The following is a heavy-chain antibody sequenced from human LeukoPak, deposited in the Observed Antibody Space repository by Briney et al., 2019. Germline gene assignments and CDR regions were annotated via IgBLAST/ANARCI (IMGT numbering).Heavy chain of an antibody. CDR3: ARGMYSSPLDY. CDR1: GGSISSYY. CDR2: IYYSGIT. V-gene: IGHV4-59*01. Sequence: SETLSLTCTVSGGSISSYYWSWIRQPPGKGLEWIGYIYYSGITNYIPSLKSRVTISVDTSKNQFSLKLSSVTAADTAVYYCARGMYSSPLDYWGQGTLVTVSS. D-gene: IGHD6-13*01. J-gene: IGHJ4*02.